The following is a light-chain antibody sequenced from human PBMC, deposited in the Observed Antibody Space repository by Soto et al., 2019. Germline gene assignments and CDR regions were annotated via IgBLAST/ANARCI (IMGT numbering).Light chain of an antibody. J-gene: IGLJ2*01. CDR1: SSDVGGYNY. CDR2: DVN. V-gene: IGLV2-14*03. CDR3: SSHSSSSTLVV. Sequence: QSALTQPASMSGSPGQSITISCTGTSSDVGGYNYVSWYRQHPGKAHKLMIYDVNNRPSGVSNRFSGSKSGNTASLTISGLQAEDEADYYCSSHSSSSTLVVFGGGTKVTVL.